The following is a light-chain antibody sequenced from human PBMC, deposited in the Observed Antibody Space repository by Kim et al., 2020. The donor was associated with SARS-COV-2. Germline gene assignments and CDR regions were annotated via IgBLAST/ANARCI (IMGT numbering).Light chain of an antibody. CDR2: LAS. V-gene: IGKV1-5*03. J-gene: IGKJ2*01. CDR3: QHYSRFPYT. Sequence: SASLGDRVTIPCRASENINTWLAWYQQKPGKAPNLLIYLASTLETGVPPRFSGSGSGTEFTLSINSLQPDDFATYYCQHYSRFPYTFGQGTKLEI. CDR1: ENINTW.